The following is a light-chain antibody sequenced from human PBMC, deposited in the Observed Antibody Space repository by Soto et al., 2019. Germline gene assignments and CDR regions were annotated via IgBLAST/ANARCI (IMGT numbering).Light chain of an antibody. CDR1: QSIDSW. V-gene: IGKV1-5*03. CDR2: KAS. CDR3: QQYNSYSWT. Sequence: DIQMTQSPPTLSASAGDRVTITCRASQSIDSWLAWYQQKPGRAPKLLIYKASTLESGVPSRFTGSGSGTEFTLTISSLQPDDFGPYYCQQYNSYSWTFGQGTKVEIK. J-gene: IGKJ1*01.